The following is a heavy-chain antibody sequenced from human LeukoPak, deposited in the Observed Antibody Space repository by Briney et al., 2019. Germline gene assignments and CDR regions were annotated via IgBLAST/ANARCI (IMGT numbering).Heavy chain of an antibody. Sequence: GGSLRLSCAASGFTFSSYSMNWVRQAPGKGLEWLGGFDPEDSKTLYAERFQGRVTMTEDTSTGTAYMQLSSLTSEDTAVYYCTTARRRDSWNPRFWGQGTLVSVSS. CDR2: FDPEDSKT. CDR1: GFTFSSYS. J-gene: IGHJ4*02. V-gene: IGHV1-24*01. D-gene: IGHD1-1*01. CDR3: TTARRRDSWNPRF.